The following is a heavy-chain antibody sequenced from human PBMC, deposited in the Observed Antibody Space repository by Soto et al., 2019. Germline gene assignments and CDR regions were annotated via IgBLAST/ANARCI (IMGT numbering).Heavy chain of an antibody. D-gene: IGHD2-8*01. CDR1: GFPFNKYG. V-gene: IGHV3-30*18. CDR2: ITFDGKNK. CDR3: VKGSDILYVLLDY. J-gene: IGHJ4*02. Sequence: GGSLRLSCAASGFPFNKYGIHWVRQAPGKGLEWLSVITFDGKNKYYADSVRGRSTISRDNSINMVYLQLDSLRADDTATYYCVKGSDILYVLLDYWGQGTQVTVSS.